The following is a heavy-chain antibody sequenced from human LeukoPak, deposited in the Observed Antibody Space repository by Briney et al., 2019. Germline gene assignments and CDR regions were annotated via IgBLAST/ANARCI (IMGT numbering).Heavy chain of an antibody. CDR2: ISSSSSYI. Sequence: GGSLRLPCAASGFTFSSYSMNWVRQAPGKGLEWVSSISSSSSYIYYADSVKGRFTISRDNAKNSLYLQMSSLSPDDTAVYFCARDPYSGNYGNYYYYYMDVWGKGTTVTISS. CDR1: GFTFSSYS. J-gene: IGHJ6*03. CDR3: ARDPYSGNYGNYYYYYMDV. V-gene: IGHV3-21*01. D-gene: IGHD1-26*01.